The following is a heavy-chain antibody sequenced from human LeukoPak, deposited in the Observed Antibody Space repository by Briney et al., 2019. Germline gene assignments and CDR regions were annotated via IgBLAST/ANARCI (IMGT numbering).Heavy chain of an antibody. V-gene: IGHV3-30*16. D-gene: IGHD4-23*01. CDR2: ISFNENDK. CDR1: GFTFRSYA. Sequence: PGGSLRLSCESAGFTFRSYAMHWVRQAPGKGLEWIAVISFNENDKYYADPVKGRFTLSRDNSKNSVFLQMNSLRAEDTAVYYCVLFNYRGNSGDFRGQGTLVTVSS. J-gene: IGHJ4*02. CDR3: VLFNYRGNSGDF.